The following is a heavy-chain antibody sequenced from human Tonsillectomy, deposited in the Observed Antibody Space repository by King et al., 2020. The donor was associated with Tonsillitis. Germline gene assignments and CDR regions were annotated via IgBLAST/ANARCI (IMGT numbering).Heavy chain of an antibody. CDR2: IYNSGST. Sequence: QLQESGPGLVKPSETLSLTCTVSGGSISSYYWSWVRQPPGKGLEWIGYIYNSGSTNYNPSLKSRVTISVDTSKNQFSLKLSSVTAADTAVYYCAGERVTTVDYYYYMDVWGKGTTVTVSS. V-gene: IGHV4-59*01. CDR3: AGERVTTVDYYYYMDV. CDR1: GGSISSYY. J-gene: IGHJ6*03. D-gene: IGHD4-17*01.